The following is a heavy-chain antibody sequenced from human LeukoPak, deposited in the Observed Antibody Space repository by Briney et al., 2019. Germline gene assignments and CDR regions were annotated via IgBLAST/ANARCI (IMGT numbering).Heavy chain of an antibody. CDR1: GGTFSSYA. J-gene: IGHJ4*02. V-gene: IGHV1-69*01. Sequence: SVKVSCKAAGGTFSSYAISWVRQAPGQGLELMGEVIPIFGTANYAQKFQGRVTITADASTSTAYMELSSQISEDTAVYYCAHHPANYYGSGSYLLAGYYFDYWGQGTLVTVSS. CDR2: VIPIFGTA. D-gene: IGHD3-10*01. CDR3: AHHPANYYGSGSYLLAGYYFDY.